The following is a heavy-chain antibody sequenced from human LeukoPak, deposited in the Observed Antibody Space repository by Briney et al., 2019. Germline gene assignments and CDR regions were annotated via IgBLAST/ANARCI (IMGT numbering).Heavy chain of an antibody. CDR1: GYTFTGYY. J-gene: IGHJ4*02. Sequence: ASVTVSCKASGYTFTGYYMHWVRQAPGQGLEWMGWINPNSGGTNYAQKFQGRVTMTRDTSISTAYMELSRLRSDDTAVYYCAKADGHREETDYWGQGTLVTVSS. V-gene: IGHV1-2*02. CDR2: INPNSGGT. CDR3: AKADGHREETDY. D-gene: IGHD5-24*01.